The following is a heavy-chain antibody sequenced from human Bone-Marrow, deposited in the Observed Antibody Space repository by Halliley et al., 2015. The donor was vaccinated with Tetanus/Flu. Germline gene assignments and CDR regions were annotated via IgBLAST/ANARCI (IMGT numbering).Heavy chain of an antibody. V-gene: IGHV3-30*02. D-gene: IGHD6-19*01. CDR2: DGSKK. J-gene: IGHJ4*02. Sequence: DGSKKIYADSVKGRFIISRDNSKNTLYLQMNSLRGEDTAVYYCAKEGGWYLRNGRPRETDNWGQGTLVIVSS. CDR3: AKEGGWYLRNGRPRETDN.